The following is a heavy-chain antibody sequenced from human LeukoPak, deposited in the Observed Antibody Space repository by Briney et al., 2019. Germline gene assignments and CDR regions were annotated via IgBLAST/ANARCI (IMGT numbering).Heavy chain of an antibody. CDR2: IKQDGSEK. CDR1: GFTFSSYW. CDR3: ARVLVVPLVSIHMDV. J-gene: IGHJ6*02. D-gene: IGHD2-2*01. Sequence: GGSLRLSCAASGFTFSSYWMSWVRQAPGKGLEWVANIKQDGSEKYYVDSVKGRFTISRDNAKNSLYLQMNTLRAEDTAVYYCARVLVVPLVSIHMDVWGQGTTVTVSS. V-gene: IGHV3-7*01.